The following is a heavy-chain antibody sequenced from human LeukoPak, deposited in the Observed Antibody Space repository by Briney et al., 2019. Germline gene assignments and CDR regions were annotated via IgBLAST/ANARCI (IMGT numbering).Heavy chain of an antibody. D-gene: IGHD5-18*01. CDR2: ISYDGSNK. CDR1: GFTFSSYA. V-gene: IGHV3-30-3*01. CDR3: AREDRYVDTATYMDV. Sequence: GRSLRLSCAASGFTFSSYAMHWVRQAPGKGLEWVAVISYDGSNKYYADSVKGRFTISRDNAKNSLYLQMNSLRAEDTAVYYCAREDRYVDTATYMDVWGKGTTVTVSS. J-gene: IGHJ6*03.